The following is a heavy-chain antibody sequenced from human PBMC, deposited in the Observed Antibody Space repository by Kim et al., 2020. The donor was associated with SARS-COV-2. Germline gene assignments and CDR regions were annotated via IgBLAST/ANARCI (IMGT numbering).Heavy chain of an antibody. CDR3: ARGQNNSPFDY. Sequence: GGSLRLSCAASGFTFSSYEMNWVRQAPGKGLEWVSYIIGSGTTIYYADSVRGRFTISRDNDKNSLYLQMNSLRAEDTAVYYCARGQNNSPFDYWGQGTLV. J-gene: IGHJ4*02. V-gene: IGHV3-48*03. CDR2: IIGSGTTI. CDR1: GFTFSSYE. D-gene: IGHD1-1*01.